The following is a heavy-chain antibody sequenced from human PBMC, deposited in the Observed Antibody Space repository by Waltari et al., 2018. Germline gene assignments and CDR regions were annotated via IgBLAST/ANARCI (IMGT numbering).Heavy chain of an antibody. CDR1: GDSISDLH. J-gene: IGHJ4*02. Sequence: QVQLKESGPGLVKPSETLSLTCSVSGDSISDLHWSWIRQPAGKGLEWIVRIYRTGNTNYHPSFMTRVTVSLDTSENQVSLMVTSVTAADTAVYYCARDRVLVALAGPHFEHWGQGILVTVSS. D-gene: IGHD2-21*01. CDR3: ARDRVLVALAGPHFEH. CDR2: IYRTGNT. V-gene: IGHV4-4*07.